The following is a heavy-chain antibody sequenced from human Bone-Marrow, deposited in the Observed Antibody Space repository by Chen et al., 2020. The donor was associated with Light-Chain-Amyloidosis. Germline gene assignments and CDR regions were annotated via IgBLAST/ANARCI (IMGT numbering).Heavy chain of an antibody. CDR2: ISGSGGSR. V-gene: IGHV3-23*04. Sequence: EVQLVESGGGRLQRGGSLRLSCAASGFAFSSYAMSWVRQAPGKGLEWVSTISGSGGSRYYGDSVKGRLTISRDNCKTALLLQMNRLRAEDTAVYDCAKDISYDDILPGYPADAFDIWGQGTMVTVSS. D-gene: IGHD3-9*01. J-gene: IGHJ3*02. CDR3: AKDISYDDILPGYPADAFDI. CDR1: GFAFSSYA.